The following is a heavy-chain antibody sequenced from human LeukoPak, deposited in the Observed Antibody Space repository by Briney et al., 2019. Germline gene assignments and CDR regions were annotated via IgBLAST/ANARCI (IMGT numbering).Heavy chain of an antibody. CDR1: GGSISSYY. V-gene: IGHV4-59*12. CDR3: ARKLWWLVRFDP. D-gene: IGHD6-19*01. CDR2: IYYSGST. J-gene: IGHJ5*02. Sequence: PSETLSLTCTVSGGSISSYYWSWIRQPPGKGLEWIGYIYYSGSTSYNPSLKSRVTISVDTSKNQFSLKLSSVTAADTAVYYCARKLWWLVRFDPWDQGTLVTVSS.